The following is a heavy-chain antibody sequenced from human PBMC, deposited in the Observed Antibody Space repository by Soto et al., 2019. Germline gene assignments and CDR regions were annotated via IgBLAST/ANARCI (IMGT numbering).Heavy chain of an antibody. CDR3: ARDHTGHLDY. CDR2: ISGYSANT. J-gene: IGHJ4*02. Sequence: QVQLVQSGAEVQKPGASVKVSCKASGYTFTSFGISWVRQAPGQGHEWMGWISGYSANTNYAQKFQGRATMTRDTSTNTAYMELRSLRSDDTALYYCARDHTGHLDYWGQGTLVTVSS. D-gene: IGHD5-18*01. CDR1: GYTFTSFG. V-gene: IGHV1-18*04.